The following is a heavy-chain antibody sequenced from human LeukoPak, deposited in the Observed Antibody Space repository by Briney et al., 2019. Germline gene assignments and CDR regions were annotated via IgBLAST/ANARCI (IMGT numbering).Heavy chain of an antibody. CDR2: IYTTGSI. J-gene: IGHJ3*02. D-gene: IGHD5-18*01. V-gene: IGHV4-4*09. Sequence: SETLSLTCTVSGGSISGYYWTWNRQPPGKGLEWIGYIYTTGSINYNPSLKSRVTISVDTSKNQFSLKLSSVTAADMAVYYCARQRRRPDAAMIFHDFDIWGRGTMVTVSS. CDR1: GGSISGYY. CDR3: ARQRRRPDAAMIFHDFDI.